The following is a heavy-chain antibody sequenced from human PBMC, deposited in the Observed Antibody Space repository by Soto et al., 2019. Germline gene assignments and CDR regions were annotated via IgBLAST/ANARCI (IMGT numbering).Heavy chain of an antibody. CDR2: IVVGSGNT. V-gene: IGHV1-58*02. J-gene: IGHJ3*02. D-gene: IGHD1-7*01. Sequence: SVKVSCKASGFTFTSSAMQWVRQARGQRLEWIGWIVVGSGNTNYAQKFQERVTITRDMSTSTAYMELSSLRSEDTAVYYCAVGGSRNLINAFDIWGQGTMVTVSS. CDR1: GFTFTSSA. CDR3: AVGGSRNLINAFDI.